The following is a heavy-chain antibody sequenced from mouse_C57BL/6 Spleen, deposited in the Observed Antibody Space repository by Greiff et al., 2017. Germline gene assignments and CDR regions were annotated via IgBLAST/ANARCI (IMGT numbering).Heavy chain of an antibody. CDR1: GYSITSGYY. V-gene: IGHV3-6*01. CDR3: ARDRDGWFAY. D-gene: IGHD1-1*01. CDR2: ISYDGSN. J-gene: IGHJ3*01. Sequence: EVKLVESGPGLVKPSQSLSLTCSVTGYSITSGYYWNWIRQFPGNKLEWMGYISYDGSNNYNPSLKNRISITRDTSKNQFFLKLNSVTTEDTATYYCARDRDGWFAYWGQGTLVTVSA.